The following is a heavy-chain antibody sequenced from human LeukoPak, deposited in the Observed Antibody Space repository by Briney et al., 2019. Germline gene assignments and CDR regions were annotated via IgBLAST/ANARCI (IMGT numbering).Heavy chain of an antibody. CDR2: VTGSGGST. CDR3: ARDGGWGEYYYYMDV. Sequence: PGGSLRLSCAASGFTFSSYAMSWVRQAPGKGLEWVSGVTGSGGSTYYADSVKGRFTISRDNSKNTLYLQMNSLRAEDTAVYYCARDGGWGEYYYYMDVWGKGTTVTVSS. D-gene: IGHD2-15*01. J-gene: IGHJ6*03. CDR1: GFTFSSYA. V-gene: IGHV3-23*01.